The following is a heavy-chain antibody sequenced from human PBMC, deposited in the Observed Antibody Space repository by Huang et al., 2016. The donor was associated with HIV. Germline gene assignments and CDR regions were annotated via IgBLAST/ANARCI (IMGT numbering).Heavy chain of an antibody. D-gene: IGHD3-3*01. CDR2: GNHRGSV. CDR3: ARPKMTAIPSDSSWSFFDF. J-gene: IGHJ4*02. V-gene: IGHV4-34*01. Sequence: QVRLEQWGPNLLKPSDTLSLKCAVYGDSFSDYFWTWIRQSPVKGLEWSGEGNHRGSVTHNPALRSRVSRSVDPSKNQIYLKLTSVSAADSAVYCCARPKMTAIPSDSSWSFFDFWGRGTPVTVSS. CDR1: GDSFSDYF.